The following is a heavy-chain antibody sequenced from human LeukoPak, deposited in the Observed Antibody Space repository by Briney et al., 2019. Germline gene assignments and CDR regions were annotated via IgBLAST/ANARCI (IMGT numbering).Heavy chain of an antibody. V-gene: IGHV3-23*01. D-gene: IGHD3-22*01. CDR1: GFTFRSYA. CDR3: AKSVYGLGAWLSDY. CDR2: ISGSGGST. J-gene: IGHJ4*02. Sequence: GGSLRLSCAACGFTFRSYAMSWVRQAPGKGLEWVSAISGSGGSTYYADSVKGRFTISRDNSKNTLYLQMNSLRAEDTAVYYCAKSVYGLGAWLSDYWGQGTLVTVSS.